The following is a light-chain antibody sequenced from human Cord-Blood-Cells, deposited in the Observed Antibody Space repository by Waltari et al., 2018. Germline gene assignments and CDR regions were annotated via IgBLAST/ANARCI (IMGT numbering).Light chain of an antibody. V-gene: IGLV3-21*03. CDR2: DES. J-gene: IGLJ3*02. CDR3: QVWDSSSDHWV. CDR1: NIASKS. Sequence: SHVLTQPPAVSVAPGKTARITCGGNNIASKSVHGYQQKPGQAPVLVVYDESNRPSGIPERFSGSNSGNTATLTISRVEAGDEADYYCQVWDSSSDHWVFGGGTKLTVL.